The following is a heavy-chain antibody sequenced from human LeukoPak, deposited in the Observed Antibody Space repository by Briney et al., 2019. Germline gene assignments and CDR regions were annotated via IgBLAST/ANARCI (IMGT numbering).Heavy chain of an antibody. D-gene: IGHD3-9*01. V-gene: IGHV3-7*01. Sequence: PSETLSLTCAVSGVSISSSNWWSWVRQPPGKGLEWVANIKQDGSEKYYVDSVKGRFTISRDNAKNSLYLQMNSLRAEDTAVYYCAREDRYFDWLDAFDIWGQGTMVTVSS. CDR1: GVSISSSNW. CDR3: AREDRYFDWLDAFDI. J-gene: IGHJ3*02. CDR2: IKQDGSEK.